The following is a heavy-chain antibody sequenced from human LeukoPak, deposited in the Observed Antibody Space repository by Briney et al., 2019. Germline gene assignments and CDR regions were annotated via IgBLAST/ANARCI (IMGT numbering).Heavy chain of an antibody. D-gene: IGHD3-10*01. Sequence: PSETLSLTCSVSGGSMNKYYWSWIRQPPGKGLEWIGYIYYSGSTNFDPSLKSRVTMSIDTTKSQFSLSLSSVTAADTAVYYCASLASVRSGEWLDSWAQGPLVLFS. J-gene: IGHJ5*01. CDR2: IYYSGST. CDR3: ASLASVRSGEWLDS. V-gene: IGHV4-59*08. CDR1: GGSMNKYY.